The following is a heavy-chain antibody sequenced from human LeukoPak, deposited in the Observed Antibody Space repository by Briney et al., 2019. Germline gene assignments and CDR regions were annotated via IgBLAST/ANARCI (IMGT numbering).Heavy chain of an antibody. CDR2: IYYSGST. Sequence: PSETLSLTCTVSGGSISSYYWGWIRQPPGKGLEWIGSIYYSGSTYYNPSLNSRVTISLDTSKNQFSLKLSSVTAADTAVYYCARLQGGIAATGSDYWGQGTLVTVSS. CDR1: GGSISSYY. CDR3: ARLQGGIAATGSDY. V-gene: IGHV4-39*01. D-gene: IGHD6-13*01. J-gene: IGHJ4*02.